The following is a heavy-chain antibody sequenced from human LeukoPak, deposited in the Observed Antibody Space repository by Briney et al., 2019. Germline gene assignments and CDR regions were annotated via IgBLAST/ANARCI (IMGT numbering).Heavy chain of an antibody. J-gene: IGHJ5*02. CDR2: IYTSGST. CDR3: ARAAAGRDLNWFDP. V-gene: IGHV4-4*07. D-gene: IGHD6-13*01. Sequence: SETLSLTCTVSGGSISSYYWSWIRQPAGKGLEWIGRIYTSGSTNYNPSLKSRVIMSVDTSKNQFSLKLSSVTAADTAVYYCARAAAGRDLNWFDPWGQGTLVTVSS. CDR1: GGSISSYY.